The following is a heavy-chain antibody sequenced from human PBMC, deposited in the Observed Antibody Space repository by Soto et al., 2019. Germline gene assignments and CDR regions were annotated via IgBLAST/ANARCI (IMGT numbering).Heavy chain of an antibody. D-gene: IGHD4-17*01. Sequence: QVQLVQSGAEVKKPGASVKVSCKTSGYTFAAYYIHWIRQAPGQGLEWMGWINPTSGGTVYAQNFPDRVPMTRDTSISTAYMELRRLNSDDTAVYYCARDPDYGDYWGYFFDSWGQGTPVTVSS. CDR2: INPTSGGT. V-gene: IGHV1-2*02. CDR3: ARDPDYGDYWGYFFDS. CDR1: GYTFAAYY. J-gene: IGHJ4*02.